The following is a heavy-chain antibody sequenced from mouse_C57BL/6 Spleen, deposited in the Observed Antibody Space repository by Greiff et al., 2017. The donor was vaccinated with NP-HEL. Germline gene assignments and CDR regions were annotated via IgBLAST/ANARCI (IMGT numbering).Heavy chain of an antibody. V-gene: IGHV1-64*01. J-gene: IGHJ2*01. Sequence: QVQLQQPGAELVKPGASVKLSCKASGYTFTSYWMHWVKQRPGQGLEWIGMIHPNSGSTNYNEKFKSKATLTVDKSSSTAYMQLSSLTSEDSAVYYCARSTMVTTGNYFDCWGQGTTLTVSS. D-gene: IGHD2-2*01. CDR3: ARSTMVTTGNYFDC. CDR2: IHPNSGST. CDR1: GYTFTSYW.